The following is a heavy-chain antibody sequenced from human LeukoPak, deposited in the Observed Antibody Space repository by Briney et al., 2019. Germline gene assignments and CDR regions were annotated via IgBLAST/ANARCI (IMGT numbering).Heavy chain of an antibody. D-gene: IGHD5-12*01. CDR2: ISSSSGYI. CDR3: ARAAGDIVATRYYFDY. CDR1: GFTFSSYS. J-gene: IGHJ4*02. V-gene: IGHV3-21*01. Sequence: GGSLRLSCAASGFTFSSYSMNWVRQAPGKGLEWVSSISSSSGYIYYADSVKGRFTISRDNAKNSLYLQMNSLRAEDTAVYYCARAAGDIVATRYYFDYWGQGTLVTVSS.